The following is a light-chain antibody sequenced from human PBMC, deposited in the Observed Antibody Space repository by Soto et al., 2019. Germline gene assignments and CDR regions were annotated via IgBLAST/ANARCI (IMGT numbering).Light chain of an antibody. CDR1: NIGSES. CDR2: YDT. V-gene: IGLV3-21*04. Sequence: SYELTQPPSVSVAPGKTARITCGGNNIGSESVHWYQQKPGQAPVLVIYYDTDRPSGIPERFSGSNSGNTATLTISRVEAGDEADYYCQVWDNSSDHQVFGGGTKLTVL. J-gene: IGLJ3*02. CDR3: QVWDNSSDHQV.